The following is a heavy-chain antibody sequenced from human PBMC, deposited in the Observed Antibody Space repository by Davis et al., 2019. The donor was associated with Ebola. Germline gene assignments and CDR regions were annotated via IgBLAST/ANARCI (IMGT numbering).Heavy chain of an antibody. V-gene: IGHV4-31*03. Sequence: SETLSLTCTVSGGSISSGGYYWSWIRQHPGKGLEWIGYIYYSGSTYYNPSLKSRVTISVDTSKNQFSLKLSSVAAADTAVYYCAGGGKDTAMDYWGQGTLVTVSS. D-gene: IGHD5-18*01. CDR2: IYYSGST. CDR3: AGGGKDTAMDY. J-gene: IGHJ4*02. CDR1: GGSISSGGYY.